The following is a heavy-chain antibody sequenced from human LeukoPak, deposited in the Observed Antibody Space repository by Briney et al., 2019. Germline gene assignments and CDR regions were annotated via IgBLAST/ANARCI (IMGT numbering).Heavy chain of an antibody. CDR3: ARWKITMIVVAYGGYFDY. D-gene: IGHD3-22*01. CDR1: GFTFSDYY. J-gene: IGHJ4*02. CDR2: ISSSGSTI. V-gene: IGHV3-11*01. Sequence: GGSLRLSCAASGFTFSDYYMSWIRQAPGKGLEWVSYISSSGSTIYYADSVKGRFTISRDNAKNSLYLQMNSLRAEDTAVYYCARWKITMIVVAYGGYFDYWGQGTLVTVSS.